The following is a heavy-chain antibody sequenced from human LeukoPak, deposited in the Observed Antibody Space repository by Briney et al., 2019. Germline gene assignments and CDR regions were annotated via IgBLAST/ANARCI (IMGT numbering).Heavy chain of an antibody. V-gene: IGHV1-8*01. CDR1: EYTFTSYD. CDR2: MNPNSGNT. D-gene: IGHD2-2*03. CDR3: ARGTSRGYCSSNTCYVLDY. J-gene: IGHJ4*02. Sequence: GASVKVSCKASEYTFTSYDINWVRQAPGQGPEWMGWMNPNSGNTGYAQEFQGRVTMTRNISISTAYMELSGLRFEDTAVYYCARGTSRGYCSSNTCYVLDYWGQGTLVTVSS.